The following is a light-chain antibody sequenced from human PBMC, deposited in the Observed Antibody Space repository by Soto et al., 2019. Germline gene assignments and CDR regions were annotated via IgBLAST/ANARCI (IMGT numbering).Light chain of an antibody. J-gene: IGLJ2*01. CDR2: DVT. CDR1: SSDIGCYNF. Sequence: QSALTQPASVSGSPGQSITISCTGTSSDIGCYNFVSWYQQHPGNAQKLIFYDVTNRPSGVSNRFSGSTSGKTALLTISVLQADDEAVYCCRSDTSTNTVVFGGGTKLTVL. V-gene: IGLV2-14*03. CDR3: RSDTSTNTVV.